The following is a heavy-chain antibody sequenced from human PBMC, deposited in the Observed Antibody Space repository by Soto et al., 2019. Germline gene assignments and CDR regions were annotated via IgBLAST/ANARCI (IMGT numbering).Heavy chain of an antibody. D-gene: IGHD3-3*01. CDR1: GYTFTSYG. CDR2: ISAYNGNT. CDR3: ARLTSTIFGVVPMYYFDY. Sequence: VSVKDSCKASGYTFTSYGISWVRQAPGQGLEWMGWISAYNGNTNYAQKLQGRVTMTTDTSTSTAYMELRSLRSDDTAVYYCARLTSTIFGVVPMYYFDYWGQGTLVTVSS. V-gene: IGHV1-18*04. J-gene: IGHJ4*02.